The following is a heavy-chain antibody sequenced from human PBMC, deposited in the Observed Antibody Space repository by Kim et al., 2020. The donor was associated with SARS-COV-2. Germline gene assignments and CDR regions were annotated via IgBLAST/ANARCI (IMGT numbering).Heavy chain of an antibody. CDR3: AACGFLECLGYYYYYMDV. CDR2: IYYSGST. CDR1: GVTISSYC. Sequence: SETLSLTCTVSGVTISSYCWSWIRQPPGKGLEWIGYIYYSGSTNYNPSLKSRVTISVDTSKNQFSLKLSSVTAADTAVVYCAACGFLECLGYYYYYMDV. D-gene: IGHD3-3*01. V-gene: IGHV4-59*01. J-gene: IGHJ6*03.